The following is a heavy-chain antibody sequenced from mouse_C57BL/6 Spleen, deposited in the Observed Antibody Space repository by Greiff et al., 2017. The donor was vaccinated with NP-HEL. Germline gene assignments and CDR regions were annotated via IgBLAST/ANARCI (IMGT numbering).Heavy chain of an antibody. CDR2: INPNNGGT. Sequence: EVKLMESGPELVKPGASVKIPCKASGYTFTDYNMDWVKQSHGKSLEWIGDINPNNGGTIYNQKFKGKATLTVDKSSSTAYMELRSLTSEDTAVYYCARPLDSSGYSPWFAYWGQGTLVTVSA. CDR3: ARPLDSSGYSPWFAY. CDR1: GYTFTDYN. V-gene: IGHV1-18*01. J-gene: IGHJ3*01. D-gene: IGHD3-2*02.